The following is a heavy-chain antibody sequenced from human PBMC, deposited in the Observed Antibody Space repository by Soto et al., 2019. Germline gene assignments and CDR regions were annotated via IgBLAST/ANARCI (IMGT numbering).Heavy chain of an antibody. CDR1: GYAFSNYG. Sequence: QIQLVQSGAEVKEPGASVRVSCKASGYAFSNYGISWIRQAPGLGLEWMGWISPYNGNTDYAQSLQGRVTMPTDPSTNTAYMELRILTSDDTAVYYCATSYDSGFDPWGQGTLVTVSS. J-gene: IGHJ5*02. CDR2: ISPYNGNT. CDR3: ATSYDSGFDP. D-gene: IGHD5-12*01. V-gene: IGHV1-18*04.